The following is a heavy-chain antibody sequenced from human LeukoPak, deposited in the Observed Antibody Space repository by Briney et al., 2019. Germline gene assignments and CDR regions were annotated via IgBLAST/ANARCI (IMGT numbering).Heavy chain of an antibody. Sequence: GESLKISCKGSGYSFTSYWIGWVRQMPGKGLEWMGIIYPGDSDTRYSPSFQGQVTISAGKSISTAYLQWSSLKASDTAMYYCATVAATSTGDYYYGMDVWGQGTTVTVSS. J-gene: IGHJ6*02. CDR3: ATVAATSTGDYYYGMDV. V-gene: IGHV5-51*01. CDR1: GYSFTSYW. CDR2: IYPGDSDT. D-gene: IGHD2-15*01.